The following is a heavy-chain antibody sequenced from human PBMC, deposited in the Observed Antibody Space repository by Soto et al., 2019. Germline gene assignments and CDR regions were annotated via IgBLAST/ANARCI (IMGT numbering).Heavy chain of an antibody. D-gene: IGHD6-19*01. J-gene: IGHJ5*02. CDR3: ARESAVAALDP. Sequence: QVQLVQSGAEVKRPGASVKVSCKASGYTFTSYGISWVRQAPGQGLEWMGWISAYNGNTNYAQKLKGRVTMTTDTSASTADMELRSLRSDDTAGYYCARESAVAALDPWGQGTLVTVSS. V-gene: IGHV1-18*01. CDR2: ISAYNGNT. CDR1: GYTFTSYG.